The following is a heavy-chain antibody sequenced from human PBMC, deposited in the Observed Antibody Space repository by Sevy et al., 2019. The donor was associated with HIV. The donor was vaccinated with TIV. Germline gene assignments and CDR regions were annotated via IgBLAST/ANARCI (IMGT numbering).Heavy chain of an antibody. Sequence: GGSLRLSCTTSGFTCTNAWMGWVRQAPGKGLEWVGRIRSNTDGGTTDYAAPLKGRFTISRDDSKNTLYLQMNILKSADTAVYYCTTDREYGDYKGGFDYWGQGTLVTVSS. D-gene: IGHD4-17*01. CDR1: GFTCTNAW. J-gene: IGHJ4*02. V-gene: IGHV3-15*01. CDR3: TTDREYGDYKGGFDY. CDR2: IRSNTDGGTT.